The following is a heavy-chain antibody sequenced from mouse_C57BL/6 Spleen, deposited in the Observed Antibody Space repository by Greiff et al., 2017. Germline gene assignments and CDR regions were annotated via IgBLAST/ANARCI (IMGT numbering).Heavy chain of an antibody. V-gene: IGHV1-64*01. J-gene: IGHJ4*01. CDR3: ARGESNRGSGAMDY. CDR2: IHPNSGST. CDR1: GYTFTSYW. D-gene: IGHD1-3*01. Sequence: QVQLKQPGAELVKPGASVKLSCKASGYTFTSYWMHWVKQRPGQGLEWIGMIHPNSGSTNYNEKFKSKATLTVDKSSSTAYMQLSSLTSEDSAVYYCARGESNRGSGAMDYWGQGTSVTVSS.